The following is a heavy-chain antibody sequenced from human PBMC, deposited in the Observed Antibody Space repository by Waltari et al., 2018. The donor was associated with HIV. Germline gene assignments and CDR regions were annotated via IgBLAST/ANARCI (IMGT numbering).Heavy chain of an antibody. CDR3: ARGGSSGGSWGLYYYGMDV. Sequence: QVQLVQSGAEVKKPGSSVKVSCKASGGTFSSYAISWVRQAPGQGLEWMGGIIPIFGTTNYAQKFQGRVTITADESTSTAYMELSSLRSEDTAVYYCARGGSSGGSWGLYYYGMDVWGQGTTVTVSS. V-gene: IGHV1-69*01. CDR2: IIPIFGTT. CDR1: GGTFSSYA. J-gene: IGHJ6*02. D-gene: IGHD2-15*01.